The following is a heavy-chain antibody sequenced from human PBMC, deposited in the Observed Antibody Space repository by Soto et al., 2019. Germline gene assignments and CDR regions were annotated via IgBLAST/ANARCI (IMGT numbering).Heavy chain of an antibody. Sequence: SVKVSCKASGGTFSSYAISWVRQAPGQGLEWMGGIIPIFGTANYAQKFPGRVTITADKSTSTAYMELSSLRSEDMAVYYCARGPRKALSGPHWFDPWGQGTLVTVSS. CDR3: ARGPRKALSGPHWFDP. CDR2: IIPIFGTA. CDR1: GGTFSSYA. V-gene: IGHV1-69*06. J-gene: IGHJ5*02.